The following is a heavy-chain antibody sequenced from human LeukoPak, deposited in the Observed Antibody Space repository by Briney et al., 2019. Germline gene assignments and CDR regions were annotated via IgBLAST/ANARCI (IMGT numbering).Heavy chain of an antibody. CDR1: GWSFNDYY. D-gene: IGHD2-2*01. J-gene: IGHJ5*02. CDR2: INARGDT. CDR3: ARGQVPAARGYNWFDP. Sequence: SETLSLTCAVSGWSFNDYYWNWIRQPPGKGLEWVGEINARGDTNYNPSLKSRVTISVDTSKKQFSLRLTSMIAADTALYYCARGQVPAARGYNWFDPWGQGTPVTVSS. V-gene: IGHV4-34*01.